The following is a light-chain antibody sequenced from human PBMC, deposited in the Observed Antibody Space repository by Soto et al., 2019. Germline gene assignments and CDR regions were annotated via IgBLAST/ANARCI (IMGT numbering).Light chain of an antibody. CDR1: QSISRK. J-gene: IGKJ5*01. V-gene: IGKV3-15*01. Sequence: EIVRTQSPDTLSVSPGERATLSCRASQSISRKVGWYQHNPGQAPRLLIYGASTRATGVPPRFSDSGSGTEFTLTISSLQSEDFAVYYCQQYNIWSSITFGQGTRLEIK. CDR3: QQYNIWSSIT. CDR2: GAS.